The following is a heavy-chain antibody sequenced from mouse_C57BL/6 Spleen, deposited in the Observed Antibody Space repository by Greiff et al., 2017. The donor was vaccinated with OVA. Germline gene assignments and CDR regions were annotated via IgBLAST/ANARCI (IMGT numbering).Heavy chain of an antibody. D-gene: IGHD1-1*01. J-gene: IGHJ4*01. CDR3: AGYGSSSHAMDY. CDR1: GYAFSSYW. V-gene: IGHV1-80*01. CDR2: IYPGDGDT. Sequence: QVQLQQSGAELVKPGASVKISCKASGYAFSSYWMNWVKQRPGKGLEWIGQIYPGDGDTNYNGKFKGKATLTADKSSSTAYMQLSSLTSEDSAVYFCAGYGSSSHAMDYWGQGTSVTVSS.